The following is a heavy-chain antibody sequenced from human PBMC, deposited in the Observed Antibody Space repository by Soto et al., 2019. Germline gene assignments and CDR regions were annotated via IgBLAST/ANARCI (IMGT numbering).Heavy chain of an antibody. J-gene: IGHJ4*02. CDR3: ARDSQTTNYDFWSGYYDY. CDR1: GFTFSSYW. Sequence: GGSLRLSCAASGFTFSSYWMSWVRQAPGKGLEWVANIKQDGSEKYYVDSVKGRFNISRDNAKNSLYLQMNSLRAEDTAVYYCARDSQTTNYDFWSGYYDYWGQGTLVTVSS. D-gene: IGHD3-3*01. CDR2: IKQDGSEK. V-gene: IGHV3-7*01.